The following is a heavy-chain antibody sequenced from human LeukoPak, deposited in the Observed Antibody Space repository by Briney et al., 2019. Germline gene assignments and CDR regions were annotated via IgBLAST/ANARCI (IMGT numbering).Heavy chain of an antibody. CDR3: AKGRNEDGDAALNY. V-gene: IGHV3-23*01. J-gene: IGHJ4*02. Sequence: GGSLRLSCAASGLTFSSYAMSWVRQAPGKGLEWVSSISGSGGNTFYADSVKGRFTISRDNSKNTLYLQMNSLRAEDTAAYHCAKGRNEDGDAALNYWGQGTLVTVPS. CDR2: ISGSGGNT. D-gene: IGHD4-17*01. CDR1: GLTFSSYA.